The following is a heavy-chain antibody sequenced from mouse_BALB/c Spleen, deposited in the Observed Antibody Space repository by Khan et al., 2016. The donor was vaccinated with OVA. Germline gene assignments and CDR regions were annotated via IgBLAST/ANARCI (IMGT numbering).Heavy chain of an antibody. V-gene: IGHV1-7*01. Sequence: QVQLQQPGAELAKPGASVKMSCKASGYTFTSYWMHWVKQRPGQGLEWIGYINPSTGYTEYNQKFKDKATLTADKSSSTAYMQLSSLTSEDSAVYYCASYYGSSYFDVWGAGTTVTVSS. CDR2: INPSTGYT. D-gene: IGHD1-1*01. J-gene: IGHJ1*01. CDR1: GYTFTSYW. CDR3: ASYYGSSYFDV.